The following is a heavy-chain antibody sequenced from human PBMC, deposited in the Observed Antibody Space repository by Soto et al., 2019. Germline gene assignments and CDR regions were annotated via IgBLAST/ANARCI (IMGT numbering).Heavy chain of an antibody. CDR3: ARGKGMEENYYYYGLDI. V-gene: IGHV1-3*01. D-gene: IGHD1-1*01. J-gene: IGHJ6*02. Sequence: ASVKVSCKASGYTFTTHAMHWVRQAPGQSLEWMGWINGGTGQTKHSQRFQGRVNITRDTSASTAYMDLSSLRSEDTAAYYCARGKGMEENYYYYGLDIWGQGTTVTVSS. CDR2: INGGTGQT. CDR1: GYTFTTHA.